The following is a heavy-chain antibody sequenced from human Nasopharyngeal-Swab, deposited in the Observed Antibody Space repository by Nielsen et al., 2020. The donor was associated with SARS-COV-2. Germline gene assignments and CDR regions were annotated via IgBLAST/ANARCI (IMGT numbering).Heavy chain of an antibody. CDR2: IYYSGST. V-gene: IGHV4-59*01. CDR3: ARDHQYSSSWFGRGYNWFDP. D-gene: IGHD6-13*01. CDR1: GGSISSYY. Sequence: EPLSLTCTVSGGSISSYYWSWIRQPPGKGLEWIGYIYYSGSTTYNPSLKSRVTISVDTSKNQFSLKLSSVTAADTAVYYCARDHQYSSSWFGRGYNWFDPWGQGTLVTVSS. J-gene: IGHJ5*02.